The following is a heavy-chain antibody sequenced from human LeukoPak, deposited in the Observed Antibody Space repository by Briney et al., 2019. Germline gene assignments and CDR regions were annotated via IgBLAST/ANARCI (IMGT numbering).Heavy chain of an antibody. CDR3: ARGGDTSSLDAFDI. Sequence: ASVKVSCKASGYTFTSYGISWVRQAPGQGLEWMGWISAYNGDTNNAQKLQGRVTMTTDTSTSTAYMEMRSLRSDDTAVYYCARGGDTSSLDAFDIWGQGTMVTVSS. V-gene: IGHV1-18*01. CDR2: ISAYNGDT. D-gene: IGHD6-13*01. J-gene: IGHJ3*02. CDR1: GYTFTSYG.